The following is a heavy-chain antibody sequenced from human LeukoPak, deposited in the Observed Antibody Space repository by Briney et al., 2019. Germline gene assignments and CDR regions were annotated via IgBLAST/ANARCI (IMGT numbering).Heavy chain of an antibody. Sequence: PSETLSLTCTVSGGSISSYYWSWIRQTPGKGLEWIGRIYTSGSTNYNPSLKSRVTISVDTSKNRFSLKLSSVTAADTAVYYCARVGITVGATADYYYYMDVWGKGTTVTVSS. D-gene: IGHD1-26*01. V-gene: IGHV4-4*07. CDR1: GGSISSYY. CDR3: ARVGITVGATADYYYYMDV. J-gene: IGHJ6*03. CDR2: IYTSGST.